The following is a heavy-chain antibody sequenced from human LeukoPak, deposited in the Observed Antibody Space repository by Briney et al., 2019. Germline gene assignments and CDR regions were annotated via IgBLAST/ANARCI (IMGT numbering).Heavy chain of an antibody. V-gene: IGHV3-21*01. D-gene: IGHD5-12*01. CDR1: LFTLSSYI. CDR3: ARLATNGGYGY. CDR2: ISISSRYI. J-gene: IGHJ4*02. Sequence: PAGSLRLSCAASLFTLSSYIMNRVRPAPSKGREWVSPISISSRYIYNAGTVRDRFTLSRDNAQNALYLQINSLRTDDAPVYFSARLATNGGYGYWGQGTLVTVSS.